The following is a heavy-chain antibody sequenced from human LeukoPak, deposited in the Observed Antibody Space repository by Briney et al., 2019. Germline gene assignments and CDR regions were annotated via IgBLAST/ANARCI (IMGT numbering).Heavy chain of an antibody. CDR2: INHSGST. CDR1: GGSFSGYY. D-gene: IGHD4-17*01. J-gene: IGHJ4*02. V-gene: IGHV4-34*01. Sequence: SETLSLTCAVHGGSFSGYYWSWIRQPPGKGLEWIGEINHSGSTNYNPSLKSRVTISVDTSKNQFSLKLSSVTAADTAVYYCARESDYGDHGSFDYWGQGTLVTVSS. CDR3: ARESDYGDHGSFDY.